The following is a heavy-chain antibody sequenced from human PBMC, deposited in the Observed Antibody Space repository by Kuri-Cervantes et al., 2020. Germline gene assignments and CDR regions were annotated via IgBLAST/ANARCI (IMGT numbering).Heavy chain of an antibody. D-gene: IGHD3/OR15-3a*01. V-gene: IGHV3-7*01. J-gene: IGHJ6*03. Sequence: GESLKISCAASGFTFSSYWMSWVRQAPGKGLEWVANIKQDGSEKYYVDSVKGRFTISRDNAKNSLYLQMNSLRAEDTAVYYCARDGLPYYYYYYMDVRGKGTTVTVSS. CDR2: IKQDGSEK. CDR1: GFTFSSYW. CDR3: ARDGLPYYYYYYMDV.